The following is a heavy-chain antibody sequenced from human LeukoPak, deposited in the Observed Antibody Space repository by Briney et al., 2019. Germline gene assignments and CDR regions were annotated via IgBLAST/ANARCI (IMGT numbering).Heavy chain of an antibody. CDR1: GFTFSSYA. CDR3: ARPAKKYSSSWYDY. D-gene: IGHD6-13*01. CDR2: ISYDGSNK. J-gene: IGHJ4*02. Sequence: GRSLRLSCAASGFTFSSYAMHWVRQAPGKGLEWVAVISYDGSNKYYADSVKGRFTISRDNSKNTLYLQMNSLRAEDTAVYYCARPAKKYSSSWYDYWGQGTLVTVSS. V-gene: IGHV3-30-3*01.